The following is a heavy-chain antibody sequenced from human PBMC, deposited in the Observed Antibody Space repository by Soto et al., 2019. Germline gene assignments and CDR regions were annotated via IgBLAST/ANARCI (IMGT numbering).Heavy chain of an antibody. V-gene: IGHV1-18*01. J-gene: IGHJ4*02. D-gene: IGHD1-1*01. CDR1: GYAFTTYG. Sequence: QVHLVQSGAEVKKPGASVKVSCKGSGYAFTTYGITWVRQAPGQGLEWMGWISAHNGNTNYAHKLQGRVTVTRDTSTSTAYMELRSRRSDDTAVYYCARGRYGDYWGQGALVTVSS. CDR2: ISAHNGNT. CDR3: ARGRYGDY.